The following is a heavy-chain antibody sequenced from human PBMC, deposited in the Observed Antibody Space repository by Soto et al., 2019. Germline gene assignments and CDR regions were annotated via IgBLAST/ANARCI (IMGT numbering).Heavy chain of an antibody. D-gene: IGHD5-18*01. Sequence: PSETLSLTCTVPGGSISRYFWSWVRQPPGKGLERIGYIYYSGSTNYTPSLKSRVTISVDTSKNQFSLKLSSVTAADTAFYYCARAYTVMPGLDYWGQGTLVTVSS. CDR3: ARAYTVMPGLDY. CDR2: IYYSGST. V-gene: IGHV4-59*01. J-gene: IGHJ4*02. CDR1: GGSISRYF.